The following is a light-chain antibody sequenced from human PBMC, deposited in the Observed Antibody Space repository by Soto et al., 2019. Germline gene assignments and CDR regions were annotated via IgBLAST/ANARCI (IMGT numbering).Light chain of an antibody. J-gene: IGKJ5*01. CDR2: AAS. V-gene: IGKV1-9*01. CDR1: QGISSY. CDR3: QQLAT. Sequence: DIQLTQSPSFLSASVGDRVTITCRASQGISSYLAWYQQKPGKAPKLLIYAASTLQSGVPSRFXXXXXXXXXXXTXXXXQPEDFAPYYCQQLATFGQGTRLEIK.